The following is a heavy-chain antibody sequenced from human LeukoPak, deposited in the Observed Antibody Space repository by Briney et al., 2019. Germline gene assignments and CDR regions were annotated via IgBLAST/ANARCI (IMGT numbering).Heavy chain of an antibody. Sequence: SETLSLTCTVSGDSIYRSNYYWGWIRQPPTKGLEWIGSIYYNGGTYYNPSLKSRVTIFVDTSKNQFSLTVSSVTAADTAVYFCARLTIAVFGVEIDYWGQGGLVTVSS. CDR2: IYYNGGT. CDR3: ARLTIAVFGVEIDY. D-gene: IGHD3-3*01. J-gene: IGHJ4*02. V-gene: IGHV4-39*01. CDR1: GDSIYRSNYY.